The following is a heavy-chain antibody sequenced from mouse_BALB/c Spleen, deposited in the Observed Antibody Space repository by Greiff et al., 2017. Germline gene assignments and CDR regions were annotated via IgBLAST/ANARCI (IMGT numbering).Heavy chain of an antibody. Sequence: EVQLQQSGPGLVKPSQSLSLTCSVTGYSITSGYYWHWIRQFPGNKLEWMGYISYDGSNNYNPSLKNRISITRDTSKNQFFLKLNSVTTEDTATYYCAREEATARLAYWGQGTLVTVSA. D-gene: IGHD1-2*01. J-gene: IGHJ3*01. CDR3: AREEATARLAY. CDR2: ISYDGSN. CDR1: GYSITSGYY. V-gene: IGHV3-6*02.